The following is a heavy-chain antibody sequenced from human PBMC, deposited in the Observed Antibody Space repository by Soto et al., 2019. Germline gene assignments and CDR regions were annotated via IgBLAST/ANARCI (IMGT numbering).Heavy chain of an antibody. V-gene: IGHV5-51*01. J-gene: IGHJ6*02. CDR3: ARPRSSSRNYYGMDV. CDR1: GYNFTSYW. Sequence: GESLKISCQAFGYNFTSYWIGWVRQMPGKGLEWMGIIYPGDSDTRYSPSFQGQVTISADKSISTAYLQWSSLKASDTAMYYCARPRSSSRNYYGMDVWGQGTTVTVSS. CDR2: IYPGDSDT. D-gene: IGHD6-13*01.